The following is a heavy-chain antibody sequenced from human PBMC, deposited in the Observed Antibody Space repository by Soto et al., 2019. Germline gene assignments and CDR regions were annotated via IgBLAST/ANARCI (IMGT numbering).Heavy chain of an antibody. CDR3: ARDSDKPYYYYYYMDV. Sequence: GASVKVSCKASGYTFTSYAMHWVRQAPGQRLEWMGWINAGNGNTKYSQKFQGRVTITRDTSASTAYMELSSLRSEDTAVFYCARDSDKPYYYYYYMDVWGKGTTVTVSS. CDR2: INAGNGNT. CDR1: GYTFTSYA. J-gene: IGHJ6*03. D-gene: IGHD1-26*01. V-gene: IGHV1-3*01.